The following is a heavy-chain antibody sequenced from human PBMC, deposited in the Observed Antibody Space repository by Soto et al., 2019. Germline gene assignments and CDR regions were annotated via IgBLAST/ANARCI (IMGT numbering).Heavy chain of an antibody. CDR2: ISAYNGNT. Sequence: GASVKVSCKASGYTFTSYGISWVRQAPGQGLEWMGWISAYNGNTNYAQKLQGRVTMTTDTSTSTAYMELRSLRSDDTAVYYCARGFVRNIAARPFQLYYWGQGTLVTVS. CDR1: GYTFTSYG. CDR3: ARGFVRNIAARPFQLYY. J-gene: IGHJ4*02. D-gene: IGHD6-6*01. V-gene: IGHV1-18*01.